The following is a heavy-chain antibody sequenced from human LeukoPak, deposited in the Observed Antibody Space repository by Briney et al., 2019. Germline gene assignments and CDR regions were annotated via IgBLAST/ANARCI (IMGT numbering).Heavy chain of an antibody. D-gene: IGHD3-22*01. J-gene: IGHJ4*02. V-gene: IGHV3-48*02. CDR2: ISDSSHAI. CDR3: ARDTYYYDSSGAYDY. Sequence: GGPLRLSCAASGFTFSSYSMIWVRQAPGKGLEWVSYISDSSHAIYHADSVKGRFTISRDNAKDSLYLQMNSLRDEDTAVYYCARDTYYYDSSGAYDYWGQGTLVTVSS. CDR1: GFTFSSYS.